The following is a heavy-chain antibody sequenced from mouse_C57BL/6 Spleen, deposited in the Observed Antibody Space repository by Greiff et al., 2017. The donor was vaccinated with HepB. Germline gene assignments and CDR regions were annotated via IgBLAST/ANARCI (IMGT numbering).Heavy chain of an antibody. J-gene: IGHJ2*01. V-gene: IGHV1-81*01. D-gene: IGHD2-2*01. CDR2: IYPRSGNT. Sequence: QVQLQQSGAELARPGASVKLSCKASGYTFTSYGISWVKQRTGQGLEWIGEIYPRSGNTYYNEKFKGKATLTADKSSSTAYMELRSLTSEDSAVYFCARGGSTMVSYYFDYWGQGTTLTVSS. CDR3: ARGGSTMVSYYFDY. CDR1: GYTFTSYG.